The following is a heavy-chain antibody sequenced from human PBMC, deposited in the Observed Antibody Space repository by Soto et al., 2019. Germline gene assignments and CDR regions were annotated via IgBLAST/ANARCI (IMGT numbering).Heavy chain of an antibody. CDR1: GDSISSYY. D-gene: IGHD3-3*01. Sequence: PSETLSLTCTVSGDSISSYYCSWIRQPPGKGLEWIGYIYYSGSTNYNPSLKSRVTISVDTSKNQFSLKLSSVTAADTAVYYCARGTIFGVVTAGYWGQGTLVTVSA. J-gene: IGHJ4*02. CDR3: ARGTIFGVVTAGY. V-gene: IGHV4-59*01. CDR2: IYYSGST.